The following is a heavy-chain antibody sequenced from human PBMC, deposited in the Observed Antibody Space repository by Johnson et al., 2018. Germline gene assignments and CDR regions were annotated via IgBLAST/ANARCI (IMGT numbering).Heavy chain of an antibody. V-gene: IGHV3-9*01. Sequence: VQLVEAGGGLVQPGRSLRLSCAASGFTFDDYAMHWVRQAPGKGLEWVSGISWNSGSIGYADSVEGRFTISRDNAKNSLYLQMNSLRPEDTALYYCAKGEKATLPAEYFQHWGQGTLVTVSS. D-gene: IGHD5/OR15-5a*01. CDR2: ISWNSGSI. CDR1: GFTFDDYA. J-gene: IGHJ1*01. CDR3: AKGEKATLPAEYFQH.